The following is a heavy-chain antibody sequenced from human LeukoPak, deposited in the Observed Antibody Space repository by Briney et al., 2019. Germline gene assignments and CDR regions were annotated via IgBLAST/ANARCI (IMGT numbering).Heavy chain of an antibody. D-gene: IGHD5-18*01. CDR2: INHSRST. Sequence: SETLSLTCAVYGGSFSGYYWSWIRQPPGKGLEWIGEINHSRSTNYNPSLKSRVTISVDTSKNQFSLKLSSVTAADTAVYYCARHPGDTAMVNWFDPWGQGTLVTVSS. CDR1: GGSFSGYY. J-gene: IGHJ5*02. CDR3: ARHPGDTAMVNWFDP. V-gene: IGHV4-34*01.